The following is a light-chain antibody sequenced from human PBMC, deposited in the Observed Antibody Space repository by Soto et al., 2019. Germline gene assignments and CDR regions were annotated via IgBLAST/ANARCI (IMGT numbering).Light chain of an antibody. CDR3: YSYAGENLYV. CDR2: EGT. V-gene: IGLV2-23*01. CDR1: SSDVGSYNL. Sequence: QSVLTQPASVSAPPGQSITIPCTGTSSDVGSYNLVSWFQQHPGKVPKLLIYEGTKRPSGLSDRFSGSKSGNTASLTISGLQAEDEADYYCYSYAGENLYVFGTGTKVTVL. J-gene: IGLJ1*01.